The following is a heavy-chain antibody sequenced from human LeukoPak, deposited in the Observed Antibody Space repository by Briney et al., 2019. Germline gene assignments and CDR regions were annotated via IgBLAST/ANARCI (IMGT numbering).Heavy chain of an antibody. D-gene: IGHD6-13*01. CDR2: IYYSGSA. CDR1: GGSISGYY. J-gene: IGHJ4*02. CDR3: ARVAGYSSSWPTYNFDY. V-gene: IGHV4-59*08. Sequence: SSETLSLTCTVSGGSISGYYYSWIRQPPGKGLEWIGYIYYSGSANYNPSLKSRITISVDTSKNQFSLKLSSVTATDTAVYYCARVAGYSSSWPTYNFDYWGQGTLVTVSS.